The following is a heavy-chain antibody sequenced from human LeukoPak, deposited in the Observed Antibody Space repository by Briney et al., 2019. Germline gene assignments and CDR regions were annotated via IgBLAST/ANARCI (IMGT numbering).Heavy chain of an antibody. D-gene: IGHD2-8*01. CDR2: LSRGGGST. J-gene: IGHJ4*02. Sequence: GGSLRLSCTGSGFNFNMFAIDWVRQAPGQGLEWVSGLSRGGGSTNYADSVKGRFTISRDKSKNLVILQMNSLRPEDTAVYYCAKEQPIRHCSEGVCMEGYYFDYWGQGTLVTVSS. V-gene: IGHV3-23*01. CDR3: AKEQPIRHCSEGVCMEGYYFDY. CDR1: GFNFNMFA.